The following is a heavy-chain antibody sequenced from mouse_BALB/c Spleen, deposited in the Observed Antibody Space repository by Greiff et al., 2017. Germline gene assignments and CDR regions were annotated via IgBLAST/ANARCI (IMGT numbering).Heavy chain of an antibody. D-gene: IGHD1-1*01. CDR1: GYSITSGYF. CDR2: ISYDGSN. CDR3: AREESSSYDY. J-gene: IGHJ2*01. V-gene: IGHV3-6*02. Sequence: EVQLQESGPGLVKPSQSLSLTCSVTGYSITSGYFWNWIRQFPGTKLEWMGYISYDGSNNYNPSLKNRISITRDTSKNQFFLKLNSVTTEDTATYYCAREESSSYDYWGQGTTLTVSS.